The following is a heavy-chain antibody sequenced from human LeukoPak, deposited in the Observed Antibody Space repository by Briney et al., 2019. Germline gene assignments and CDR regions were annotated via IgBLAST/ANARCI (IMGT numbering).Heavy chain of an antibody. J-gene: IGHJ6*02. Sequence: SETLSLTCTVSGVSISSSSYYWGWIRQPPGKGLEWIGSIYYSGSTYYNPSLKSRVTISVDTSKNQFSLKLSSVTAADTAVYYCARSDSSSSLFLGSYYGMDVWGQGTTVTVSS. D-gene: IGHD6-6*01. CDR3: ARSDSSSSLFLGSYYGMDV. CDR1: GVSISSSSYY. CDR2: IYYSGST. V-gene: IGHV4-39*01.